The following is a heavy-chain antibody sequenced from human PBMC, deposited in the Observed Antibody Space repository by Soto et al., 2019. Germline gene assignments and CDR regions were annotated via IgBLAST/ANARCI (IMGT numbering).Heavy chain of an antibody. CDR3: AKDPVPGLYPGVYYFDY. J-gene: IGHJ4*02. D-gene: IGHD2-2*02. CDR2: ISYDGSNK. CDR1: GFTFSSYG. Sequence: PGGSLRLSCAASGFTFSSYGMHWVRQAPGKGLEWVAVISYDGSNKYYADSVKGRFTISRDNSKNTLYMQMNSLRAEDTAVYYCAKDPVPGLYPGVYYFDYWGQGTLVTVSS. V-gene: IGHV3-30*18.